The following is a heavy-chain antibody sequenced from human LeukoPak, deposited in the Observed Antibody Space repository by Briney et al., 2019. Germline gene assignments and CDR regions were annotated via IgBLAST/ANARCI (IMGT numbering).Heavy chain of an antibody. CDR2: ISVSGNT. CDR1: GFTLSSYA. D-gene: IGHD2-21*01. Sequence: PPEGSLRLSCAASGFTLSSYAMSWVRQAPGKGLEWVSAISVSGNTYHADSVKGRFTISRDSSKNTLYLQMNRLRAEDAAVYYCAKAPVTTCSGAYCYPFDYWGQGTLVTVSS. V-gene: IGHV3-23*01. J-gene: IGHJ4*02. CDR3: AKAPVTTCSGAYCYPFDY.